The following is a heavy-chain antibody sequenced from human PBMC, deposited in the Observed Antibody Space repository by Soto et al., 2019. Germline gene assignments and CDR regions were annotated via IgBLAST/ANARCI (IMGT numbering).Heavy chain of an antibody. CDR2: IYYSGST. D-gene: IGHD6-19*01. CDR3: ARALNPGIAVAGTPSYYYDMDV. V-gene: IGHV4-59*01. J-gene: IGHJ6*02. Sequence: SETLSLTCTVTGGSISSYYWSWIRQPPRKGLEWIGYIYYSGSTNYNPSLKSRVTISVHTSKNQFSLKLSSVTAADTAVYYCARALNPGIAVAGTPSYYYDMDVWGQGTTVTVSS. CDR1: GGSISSYY.